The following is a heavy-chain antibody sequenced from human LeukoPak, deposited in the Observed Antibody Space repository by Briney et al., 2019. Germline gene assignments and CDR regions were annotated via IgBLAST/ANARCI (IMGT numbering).Heavy chain of an antibody. V-gene: IGHV1-2*02. J-gene: IGHJ4*02. CDR2: INPNSGGT. Sequence: GASVKVSCKASGYTFTGYNMHWVRQAPGQGLEWMGWINPNSGGTNYGQKFQGRVTMTRDTSISTAYVELSSLTSDDTAVYYCARAHSAWYFDYWGQGTLVTVSS. CDR1: GYTFTGYN. D-gene: IGHD6-19*01. CDR3: ARAHSAWYFDY.